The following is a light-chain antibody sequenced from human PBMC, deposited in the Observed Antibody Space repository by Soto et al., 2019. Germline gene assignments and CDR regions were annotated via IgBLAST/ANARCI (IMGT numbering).Light chain of an antibody. CDR2: ESS. CDR3: QHFKSFPIT. Sequence: AIQLTPSPSSLSASVGDRVTITCRASQGISTLLAWYQQTPGKAPKVLIYESSLLQSGVPSRFSGSGSGTDFTLTISSLQAEDFATYYCQHFKSFPITFGQGTRLEIK. V-gene: IGKV1-13*02. CDR1: QGISTL. J-gene: IGKJ5*01.